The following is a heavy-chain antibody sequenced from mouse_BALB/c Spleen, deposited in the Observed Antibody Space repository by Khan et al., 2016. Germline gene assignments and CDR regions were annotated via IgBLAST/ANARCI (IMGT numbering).Heavy chain of an antibody. D-gene: IGHD2-4*01. CDR3: AREGLRAWFVY. CDR2: INPTSGYT. CDR1: GYTFPSYT. J-gene: IGHJ3*01. V-gene: IGHV1-4*01. Sequence: QVRLQQSGAELARPGASVRMSCKASGYTFPSYTLYWVKQRPGQGLEWIGYINPTSGYTSYNQKFKDKATLTADKSSSTVYMQLSSLTSEDSAVYYCAREGLRAWFVYWGQGTLVTVSA.